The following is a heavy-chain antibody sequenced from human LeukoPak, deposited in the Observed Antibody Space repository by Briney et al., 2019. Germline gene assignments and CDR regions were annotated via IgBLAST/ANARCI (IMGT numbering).Heavy chain of an antibody. Sequence: PSETLSLTCAVYGGSFSGYYWSWIRQPPGKGLEWIGEINHSGSTNYNPSLKSRVTISVDTSKNQFSLKLSSVTAADTAVYYCARAGNGWIAAAGTEWFDPWGQGTLVTVSS. CDR2: INHSGST. V-gene: IGHV4-34*01. J-gene: IGHJ5*02. D-gene: IGHD6-13*01. CDR1: GGSFSGYY. CDR3: ARAGNGWIAAAGTEWFDP.